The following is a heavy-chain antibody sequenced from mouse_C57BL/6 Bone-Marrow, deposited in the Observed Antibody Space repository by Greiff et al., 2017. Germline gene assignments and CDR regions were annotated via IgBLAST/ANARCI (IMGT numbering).Heavy chain of an antibody. J-gene: IGHJ2*01. CDR3: TTTPETSLDY. CDR1: GFNIKDDY. CDR2: IDPENGDT. Sequence: EVQLVESGAELVRPGASVKLSCTASGFNIKDDYMHWVKQRPEQGLEWIGWIDPENGDTEYASKFQGKATITADTSSNTAYLQLSSLTSEDTAVYYCTTTPETSLDYWGQGTTLTVSS. V-gene: IGHV14-4*01.